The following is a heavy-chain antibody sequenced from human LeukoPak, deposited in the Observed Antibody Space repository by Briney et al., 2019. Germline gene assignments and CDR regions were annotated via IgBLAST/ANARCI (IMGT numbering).Heavy chain of an antibody. V-gene: IGHV3-23*01. D-gene: IGHD2-15*01. CDR3: AKGGSSGGSWTFDY. Sequence: GGSLRLSCAASGFTVSSNYMSWVRQAPGMGLEWVSAISAGGVGTYYADSAKGRFTISRDNSKNTLYLQMNSLRAEDTALYYCAKGGSSGGSWTFDYWGQGTLVTVSS. J-gene: IGHJ4*02. CDR1: GFTVSSNY. CDR2: ISAGGVGT.